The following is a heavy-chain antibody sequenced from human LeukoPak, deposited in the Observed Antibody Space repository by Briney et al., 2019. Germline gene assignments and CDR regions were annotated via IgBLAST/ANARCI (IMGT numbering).Heavy chain of an antibody. CDR1: DGSINSDTYY. CDR3: ARVGDYALKD. Sequence: SETLSLTCSVSDGSINSDTYYWGWIRQPPGKGLEWIASIYSGGNTFYNPSLKSRVTISIDTSKKQFSLKLTSVTAADTAVYYCARVGDYALKDWGQGTLVTVSS. V-gene: IGHV4-39*07. J-gene: IGHJ4*02. D-gene: IGHD3-16*01. CDR2: IYSGGNT.